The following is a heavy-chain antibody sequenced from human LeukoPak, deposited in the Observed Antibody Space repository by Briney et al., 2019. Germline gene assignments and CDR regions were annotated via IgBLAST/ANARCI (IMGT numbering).Heavy chain of an antibody. V-gene: IGHV4-31*03. Sequence: SQTLSLTCTVSGGSISSGGYYWSWIRQHPGKGLEWIGYIYYSGSTYYNPSLKSRVTISVDTSKNQFSLKLSSVTAADTAVYYCARYDSSGSLYFDYWGQGTLVTVSS. J-gene: IGHJ4*02. CDR3: ARYDSSGSLYFDY. D-gene: IGHD3-22*01. CDR1: GGSISSGGYY. CDR2: IYYSGST.